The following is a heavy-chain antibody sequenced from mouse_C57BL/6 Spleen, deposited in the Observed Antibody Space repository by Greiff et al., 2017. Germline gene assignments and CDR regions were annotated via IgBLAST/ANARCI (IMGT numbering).Heavy chain of an antibody. J-gene: IGHJ3*01. Sequence: QVQLQQPGAELVKPGASVKLSCKASGYTFTSYWMHWVKQRPGQGLEWIGMIHPNIGSTNYNEKFKSKATLTVDKSSSTAYMQLSSLTSEDSAVYYCARSGLLPGTPYWGQVTLVTVSA. CDR2: IHPNIGST. V-gene: IGHV1-64*01. CDR3: ARSGLLPGTPY. D-gene: IGHD4-1*01. CDR1: GYTFTSYW.